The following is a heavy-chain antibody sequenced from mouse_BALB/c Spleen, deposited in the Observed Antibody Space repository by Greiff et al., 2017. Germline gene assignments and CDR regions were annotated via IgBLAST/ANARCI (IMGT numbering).Heavy chain of an antibody. CDR3: ARGFDGYDTGYYAMDY. J-gene: IGHJ4*01. V-gene: IGHV5-9-4*01. D-gene: IGHD2-2*01. CDR1: GFTFSSYA. Sequence: EVMLVESGGGLVKPGGSLKLSCAASGFTFSSYAMSWVRQSPEKRLEWVAEISSGGSYTYYPDTVTGRFTISRDNAKNTLYLEMSSLRSEDTAMYYCARGFDGYDTGYYAMDYWGQGTSVTVSS. CDR2: ISSGGSYT.